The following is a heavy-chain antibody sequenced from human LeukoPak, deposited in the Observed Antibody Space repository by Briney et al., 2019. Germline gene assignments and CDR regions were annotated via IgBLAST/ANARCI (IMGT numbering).Heavy chain of an antibody. Sequence: SETLSLTCTVSGYSISSAYYWSWIRQPAGKGLEWIGRIYTSGSTNYNPSLKSRVTISVDTSKNQFSLKLSSVTAADTAVYYCARSAAAAGTDYWGQGTLVTVSS. J-gene: IGHJ4*02. CDR1: GYSISSAYY. CDR3: ARSAAAAGTDY. D-gene: IGHD6-13*01. V-gene: IGHV4-4*07. CDR2: IYTSGST.